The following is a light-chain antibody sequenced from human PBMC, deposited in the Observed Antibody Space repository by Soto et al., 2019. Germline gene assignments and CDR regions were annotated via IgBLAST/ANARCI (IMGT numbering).Light chain of an antibody. J-gene: IGKJ2*01. CDR2: GAS. CDR1: QSVSSSY. CDR3: QQYGSSPYT. V-gene: IGKV3-20*01. Sequence: EIVLTQSPGTLSLSPGERATLSCRASQSVSSSYLAWYQQKPGQAPRLLIYGASSRATGIPDRFSGSGSVTDFTLTISRLELEDFAVYSCQQYGSSPYTFGQGTKLEIK.